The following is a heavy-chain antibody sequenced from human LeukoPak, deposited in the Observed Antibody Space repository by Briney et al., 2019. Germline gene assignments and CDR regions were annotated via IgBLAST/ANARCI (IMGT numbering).Heavy chain of an antibody. CDR2: IYYSGST. CDR3: ARITGTLGVYPYYFDY. J-gene: IGHJ4*02. V-gene: IGHV4-61*08. D-gene: IGHD1-20*01. CDR1: GGSISSGGYY. Sequence: PSETLSLTCTVSGGSISSGGYYWSWIRQPPGKGLEWIGYIYYSGSTNYNPSLKSRVTISVDTSKNQFSLKLSSVTAADTAVYYCARITGTLGVYPYYFDYWGQGTLVTVSS.